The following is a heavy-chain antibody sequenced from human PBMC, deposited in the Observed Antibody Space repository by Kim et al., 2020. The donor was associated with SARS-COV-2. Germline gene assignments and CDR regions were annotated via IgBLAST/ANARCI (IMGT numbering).Heavy chain of an antibody. CDR2: IYYSGST. J-gene: IGHJ4*02. CDR3: ARGGGKVQTYFDY. Sequence: SETLSLTCTVSGGSISSYYWSWIRQPPGKGLEWIGYIYYSGSTNYNPSLKSRVTISVDTSKNQFSLKLSSVTAADTAVYYCARGGGKVQTYFDYWGQGTLVTVSS. D-gene: IGHD3-16*01. V-gene: IGHV4-59*13. CDR1: GGSISSYY.